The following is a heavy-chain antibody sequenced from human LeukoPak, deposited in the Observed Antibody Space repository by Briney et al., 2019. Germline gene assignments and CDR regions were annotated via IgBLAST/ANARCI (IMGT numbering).Heavy chain of an antibody. CDR2: INHSGST. D-gene: IGHD1-26*01. V-gene: IGHV4-34*01. CDR1: GFTLSSYS. CDR3: ARVGSGSYYRYFDL. J-gene: IGHJ2*01. Sequence: GSLRLSCAASGFTLSSYSMNWVRQAPGKGLEWIGEINHSGSTNYNPSLKSRVTISVDTSKNQFSLKLSSVTAADTAVYYCARVGSGSYYRYFDLWGRGTLVTVSS.